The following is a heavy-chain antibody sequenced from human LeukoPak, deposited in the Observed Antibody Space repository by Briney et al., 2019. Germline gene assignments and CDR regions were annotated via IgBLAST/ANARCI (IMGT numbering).Heavy chain of an antibody. V-gene: IGHV3-30-3*01. Sequence: PGGSLRLSCAASGFTFSSYAMHWVRQAPGKGLEWVAVISYDGSNKYYADSVKGRFTISRDNSKNTLYLQMNSLRAEDTAVYYCARDPRLGYFDYWGQGTLVTVSS. CDR1: GFTFSSYA. J-gene: IGHJ4*02. D-gene: IGHD2-21*01. CDR2: ISYDGSNK. CDR3: ARDPRLGYFDY.